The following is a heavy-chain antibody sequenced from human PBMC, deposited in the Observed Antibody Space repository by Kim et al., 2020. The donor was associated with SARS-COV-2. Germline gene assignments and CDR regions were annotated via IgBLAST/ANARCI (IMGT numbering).Heavy chain of an antibody. CDR2: IKQDGSEK. J-gene: IGHJ4*02. CDR3: ARNHWYYFDY. Sequence: GGSLRLSCADYGFTCSGHYMTWVRQAPGKGLEWVANIKQDGSEKLYVDSVKGRFTISRDNAKKSLYLQMNSLRAEDTAMYYCARNHWYYFDYWGQGTLVTVSS. V-gene: IGHV3-7*05. D-gene: IGHD2-8*02. CDR1: GFTCSGHY.